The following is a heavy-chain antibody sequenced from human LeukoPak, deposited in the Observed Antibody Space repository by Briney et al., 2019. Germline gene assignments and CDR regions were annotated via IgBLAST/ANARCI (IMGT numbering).Heavy chain of an antibody. CDR3: ARKDYGDYVDAFDI. V-gene: IGHV3-21*01. CDR2: ISSSSSYI. CDR1: GFTFSSYS. Sequence: PGGSLGLSCAASGFTFSSYSMNWVRQAPGKGLEWVSSISSSSSYIYYADSVKGRFTISRDNAKNSLYLQMNSLRAEDTAVYYCARKDYGDYVDAFDIWGQGTMVTVSS. J-gene: IGHJ3*02. D-gene: IGHD4-17*01.